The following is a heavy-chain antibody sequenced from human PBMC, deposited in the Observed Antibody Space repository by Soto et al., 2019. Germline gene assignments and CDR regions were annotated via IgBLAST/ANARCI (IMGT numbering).Heavy chain of an antibody. J-gene: IGHJ4*02. CDR1: GNTLAEMS. CDR3: ATDPYELQSGVVKDF. CDR2: FAPEDGET. V-gene: IGHV1-24*01. Sequence: QVALVQSGAEVKKPGASVKVSCKMSGNTLAEMSIHWVRQSPGKGLEWLGGFAPEDGETIYSQRFQDRFIMTVDTSTGTAYMELSSLRSGDTATYFCATDPYELQSGVVKDFWGPGTLVTVSS. D-gene: IGHD2-21*01.